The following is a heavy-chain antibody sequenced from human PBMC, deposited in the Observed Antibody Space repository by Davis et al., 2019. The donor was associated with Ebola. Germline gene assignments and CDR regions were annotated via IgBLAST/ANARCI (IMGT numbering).Heavy chain of an antibody. CDR3: ARGGPMVRGVIHYYYYYMDV. V-gene: IGHV1-69*13. Sequence: SVKVSCKASGGTFSSYAISWVRQAPGQGLEWMGGIIPIFGTANYAQKFQGRVTITADESTSTAYMELSSLRSEDTAVYYCARGGPMVRGVIHYYYYYMDVWGKGTTVTVSS. J-gene: IGHJ6*03. CDR1: GGTFSSYA. CDR2: IIPIFGTA. D-gene: IGHD3-10*01.